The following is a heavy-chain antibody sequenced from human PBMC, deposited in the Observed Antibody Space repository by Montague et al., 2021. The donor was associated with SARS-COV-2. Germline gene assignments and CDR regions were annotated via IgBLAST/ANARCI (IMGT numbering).Heavy chain of an antibody. Sequence: SETLSLTCTVSGGSISSYYWSWIRQPPGKGLEWIGYIYYSGSTNYNPSLKSRVTISVDTSKNQFSLKLSSGTAADTAVYYCARGPQEYRITMIVVDYWYFDLWGRGTLVTVSS. J-gene: IGHJ2*01. CDR2: IYYSGST. V-gene: IGHV4-59*01. CDR1: GGSISSYY. CDR3: ARGPQEYRITMIVVDYWYFDL. D-gene: IGHD3-22*01.